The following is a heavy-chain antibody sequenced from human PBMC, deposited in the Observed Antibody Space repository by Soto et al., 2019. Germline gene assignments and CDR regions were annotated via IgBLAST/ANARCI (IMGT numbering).Heavy chain of an antibody. Sequence: PGGSLRLSCAASGFTFSSFWMTWVRQPPGKGLEWVANINQDESEKYYADSVKGRFTISRDNSKNTLYLQMNSLRAEDTAVYYCARDRKRTTSSGSYGYWGQGTLVTGSS. CDR1: GFTFSSFW. CDR3: ARDRKRTTSSGSYGY. J-gene: IGHJ4*02. CDR2: INQDESEK. V-gene: IGHV3-7*01. D-gene: IGHD1-26*01.